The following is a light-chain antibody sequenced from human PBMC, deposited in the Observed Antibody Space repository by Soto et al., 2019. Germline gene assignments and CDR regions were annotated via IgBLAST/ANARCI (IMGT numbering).Light chain of an antibody. CDR3: QQYYSYLSLT. V-gene: IGKV1-8*01. Sequence: IQLTQSPSTLPASVGDRVTITCRASQGISSYLAWYQQKPGKAPKLLIYAASTLQSGVPSRFSGSGSGTDFTLTISCLQSEDFATYYCQQYYSYLSLTFGGGTKVDIK. CDR2: AAS. J-gene: IGKJ4*01. CDR1: QGISSY.